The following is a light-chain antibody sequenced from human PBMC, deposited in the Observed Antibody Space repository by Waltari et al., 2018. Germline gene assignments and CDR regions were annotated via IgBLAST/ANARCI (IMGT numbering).Light chain of an antibody. Sequence: QSALTQPASVSGSTGQSITISCTGISTYVGRYAFDSWYQQHPDRAPNIVTSGDNKRPSGVPNRFSASNSGNTASLTISGLQAEDEAHYYCSSYAGLGPVLFGGGTKLTV. CDR2: GDN. CDR1: STYVGRYAF. CDR3: SSYAGLGPVL. V-gene: IGLV2-23*01. J-gene: IGLJ2*01.